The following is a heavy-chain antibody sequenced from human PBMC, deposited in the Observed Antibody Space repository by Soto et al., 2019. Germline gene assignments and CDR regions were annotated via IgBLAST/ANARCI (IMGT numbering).Heavy chain of an antibody. D-gene: IGHD6-25*01. Sequence: GGSLRLSCAASGFTFSSYSMNWVRQAPGKGLEWVSYISSRGTSMFYADSVKGRFTISRDSAKNSLYLQMNSLRADDTAVYYCARGAETGYSGVDFWGRGTLVTVSS. CDR3: ARGAETGYSGVDF. CDR1: GFTFSSYS. V-gene: IGHV3-48*01. J-gene: IGHJ4*02. CDR2: ISSRGTSM.